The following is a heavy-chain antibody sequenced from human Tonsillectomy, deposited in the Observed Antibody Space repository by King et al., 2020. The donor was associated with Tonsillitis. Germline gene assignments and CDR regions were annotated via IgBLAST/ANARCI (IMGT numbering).Heavy chain of an antibody. Sequence: VQLVESGGGLVKPGGSLRLSCAASGFTFSDYYMGWIRQAPGKGLEWVSYISRSGTTIHYADSVKGRFTISRDNAKNSLYLQMNSLRAEDTAVYYCASDTSFGRVEAISGFDYWGQGALVTVSS. D-gene: IGHD3-3*02. CDR3: ASDTSFGRVEAISGFDY. V-gene: IGHV3-11*01. J-gene: IGHJ4*02. CDR2: ISRSGTTI. CDR1: GFTFSDYY.